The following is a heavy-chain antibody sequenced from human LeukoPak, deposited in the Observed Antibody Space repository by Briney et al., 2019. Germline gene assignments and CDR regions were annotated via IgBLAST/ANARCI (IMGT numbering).Heavy chain of an antibody. CDR3: ARVLGLDTTMVPSYYYYMDV. D-gene: IGHD5-18*01. Sequence: GGSLRLSCAASGFTFSSYGMHWVRQAPGKGLEWVAFIRYDGSNKYYADSVEGRFTISRDNSKNTLYLQMNSLRADDTAVYYCARVLGLDTTMVPSYYYYMDVWGKGTTVTVSS. V-gene: IGHV3-30*02. J-gene: IGHJ6*03. CDR2: IRYDGSNK. CDR1: GFTFSSYG.